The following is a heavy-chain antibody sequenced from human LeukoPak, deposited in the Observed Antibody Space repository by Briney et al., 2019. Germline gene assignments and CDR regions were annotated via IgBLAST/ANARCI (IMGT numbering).Heavy chain of an antibody. CDR1: GGSISGTNW. Sequence: SGTLSLTCGVSGGSISGTNWWSWVRQPPGQGLEWIGEISLAGQTNYNPSLKSRVTVSVDTSKNQFSLKVSSVTAADTAVYYCARQVVDTAMVDDAFDVWGQGTMVTVSS. CDR3: ARQVVDTAMVDDAFDV. J-gene: IGHJ3*01. D-gene: IGHD5-18*01. CDR2: ISLAGQT. V-gene: IGHV4-4*02.